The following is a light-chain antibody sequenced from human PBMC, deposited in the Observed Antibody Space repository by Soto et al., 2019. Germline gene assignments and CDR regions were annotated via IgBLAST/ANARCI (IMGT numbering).Light chain of an antibody. CDR3: QQYNNWPPYT. J-gene: IGKJ2*01. Sequence: EIVMTQSPAILYVSPGERATLSCRASQSVSSNLAWYQQKPGQAPRLLIYGASTRATGIPARFSGSGSGTEFTLTISSLQSEDFAVYYCQQYNNWPPYTFGQGTKLEIK. CDR1: QSVSSN. V-gene: IGKV3-15*01. CDR2: GAS.